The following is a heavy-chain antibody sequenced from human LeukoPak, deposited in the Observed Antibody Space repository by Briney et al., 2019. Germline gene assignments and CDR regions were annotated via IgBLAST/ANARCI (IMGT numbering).Heavy chain of an antibody. Sequence: ASVNVSFKASGGTFSSYAISWVRQAPGQGLEWMGGIIPIFGTANYAQKFQGRVTITADESTSTAYMELSSLRSEDTAVYYCARRLRLIDNWFDPWGQGTLVTVSS. CDR3: ARRLRLIDNWFDP. J-gene: IGHJ5*02. CDR2: IIPIFGTA. D-gene: IGHD5-12*01. CDR1: GGTFSSYA. V-gene: IGHV1-69*13.